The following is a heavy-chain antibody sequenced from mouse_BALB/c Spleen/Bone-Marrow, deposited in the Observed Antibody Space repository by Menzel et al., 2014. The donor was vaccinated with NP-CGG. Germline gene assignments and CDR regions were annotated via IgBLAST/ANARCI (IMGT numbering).Heavy chain of an antibody. J-gene: IGHJ3*01. V-gene: IGHV1-4*01. CDR3: ARWANWDGFAY. CDR1: GYTFTSYT. CDR2: INPSSGYT. Sequence: VQLQQSGAELARPGASVKMSCKASGYTFTSYTMHWVKQRPGQSLEWIGYINPSSGYTNYNQKFKDKATLTADKSSSTAYMQLSSLTSEDSAVYYCARWANWDGFAYWGQGTLVTVSA. D-gene: IGHD4-1*02.